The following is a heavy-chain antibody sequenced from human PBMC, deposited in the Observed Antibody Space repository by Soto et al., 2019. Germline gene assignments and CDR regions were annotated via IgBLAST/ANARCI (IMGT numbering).Heavy chain of an antibody. J-gene: IGHJ4*02. CDR1: GYTFTGYY. Sequence: ASVKVSCKASGYTFTGYYMHWVRQAPGQGLEWMGWINPNSGGTNYAQKFQGWVTMTRDTSISTAYMELSRLRSDDTAVYYCARAPSGWRANFDYWGQGTLVTVSS. CDR2: INPNSGGT. V-gene: IGHV1-2*04. D-gene: IGHD6-19*01. CDR3: ARAPSGWRANFDY.